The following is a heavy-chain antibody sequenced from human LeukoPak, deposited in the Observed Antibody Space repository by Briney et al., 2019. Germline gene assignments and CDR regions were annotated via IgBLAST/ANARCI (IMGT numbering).Heavy chain of an antibody. CDR1: GYSFTSYW. CDR2: IYPADSTA. D-gene: IGHD6-13*01. J-gene: IGHJ4*02. V-gene: IGHV5-51*01. Sequence: GGSLKISCKGSGYSFTSYWIGWVRQMPGKGLEWMGIIYPADSTAHYSPSFQGQVTISVDKSINTAYLQWSRLKASDTAMYYCARPPGIAAAGKSLYYWGQGTLVTVSS. CDR3: ARPPGIAAAGKSLYY.